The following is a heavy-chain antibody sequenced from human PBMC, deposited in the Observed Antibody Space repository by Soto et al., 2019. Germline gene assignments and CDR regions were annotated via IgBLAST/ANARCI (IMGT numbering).Heavy chain of an antibody. CDR3: ARDGSGAAANPYFDY. CDR2: ISTSSTYR. V-gene: IGHV3-21*04. J-gene: IGHJ4*02. Sequence: LRLSCAASGFTFSSYTMLWVRQAPGKGLEWVSSISTSSTYRYIADSVTGRFTISRDNAQNSLYLQMTSLRAEDTAVYYCARDGSGAAANPYFDYWGQGTLVTVSS. D-gene: IGHD2-2*01. CDR1: GFTFSSYT.